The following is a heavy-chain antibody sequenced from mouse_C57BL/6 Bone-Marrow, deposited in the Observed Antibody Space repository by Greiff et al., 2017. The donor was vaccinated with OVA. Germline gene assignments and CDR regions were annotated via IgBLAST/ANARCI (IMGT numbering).Heavy chain of an antibody. CDR2: INPYNGGT. CDR3: APYSNYAWFAY. D-gene: IGHD2-5*01. J-gene: IGHJ3*01. CDR1: GYTFTDYY. V-gene: IGHV1-19*01. Sequence: VQLQQSGPVLVKPGASVKMSCKASGYTFTDYYMNWVKQSHGKSLEWIGVINPYNGGTSYNQKFKGKATLTVDKSSSTAYMELNSLTSEDSAVYYCAPYSNYAWFAYWGQGTLVTVSA.